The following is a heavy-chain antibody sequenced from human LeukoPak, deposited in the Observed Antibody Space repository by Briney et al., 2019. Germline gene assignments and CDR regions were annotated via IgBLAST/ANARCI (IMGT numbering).Heavy chain of an antibody. J-gene: IGHJ6*03. CDR3: ARDLGRSSRSAYYYMDV. D-gene: IGHD3-3*01. CDR1: GFTFSDFY. Sequence: GGSLRLSCTGSGFTFSDFYTSWIRQAPGKGLEWVSYISGSGTTIYYADSVKGRFTVSRDNANDSLYLQMHGLRVEDTAMYFCARDLGRSSRSAYYYMDVWGKGTTVTVSS. V-gene: IGHV3-11*01. CDR2: ISGSGTTI.